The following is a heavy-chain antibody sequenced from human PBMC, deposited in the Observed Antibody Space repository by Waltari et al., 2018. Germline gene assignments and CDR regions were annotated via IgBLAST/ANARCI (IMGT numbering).Heavy chain of an antibody. J-gene: IGHJ3*02. Sequence: QVQLQQWGAGLLKPSETLSPTRAVSGGSFTGYHCSWTRHPPGKGLEWIGEINHSGSTNYNPSLKSRVTISVDTSKNQFSLKLSSVTAADTAVYYCARSISGSYHFDAFDIWGQGTMVTVSS. CDR1: GGSFTGYH. D-gene: IGHD1-26*01. CDR3: ARSISGSYHFDAFDI. V-gene: IGHV4-34*01. CDR2: INHSGST.